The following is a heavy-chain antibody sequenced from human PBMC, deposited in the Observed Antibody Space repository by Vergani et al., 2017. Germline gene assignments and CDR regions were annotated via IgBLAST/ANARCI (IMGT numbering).Heavy chain of an antibody. D-gene: IGHD5-24*01. CDR1: GGSFSGYY. CDR2: INHSGST. V-gene: IGHV4-34*01. J-gene: IGHJ4*02. CDR3: AREPRDGYNDY. Sequence: QVQLQQWGAGLLKPSETLSLTCAVYGGSFSGYYWSWIRQPPGKGLEWIGEINHSGSTNYNPSLKSRVTISVDTSKNQFSLKLSSVTAVDTAVYYCAREPRDGYNDYWGQGTLVTVSS.